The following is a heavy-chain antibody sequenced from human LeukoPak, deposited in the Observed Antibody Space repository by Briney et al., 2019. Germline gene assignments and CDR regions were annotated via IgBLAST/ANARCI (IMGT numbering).Heavy chain of an antibody. CDR1: GFTFTIFG. CDR2: IDARSGIT. J-gene: IGHJ3*02. D-gene: IGHD3-3*01. Sequence: GGSLRHSCAASGFTFTIFGLNWVRQAPGKGPEWVSYIDARSGITYYADSVQGRFTISRDNAKESVFLQMNSLRADDTAVYYCARTYDFGRGPPGDAFDNWGPGTLVIVSS. CDR3: ARTYDFGRGPPGDAFDN. V-gene: IGHV3-48*01.